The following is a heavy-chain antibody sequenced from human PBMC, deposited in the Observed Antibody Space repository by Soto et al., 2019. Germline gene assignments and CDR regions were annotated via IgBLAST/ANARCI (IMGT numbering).Heavy chain of an antibody. CDR2: ISGSGGST. CDR1: GFTFSSYA. Sequence: GGSLRLSWAASGFTFSSYAMSWVRQAPGKGLEWVSAISGSGGSTYYADSVKGRFTISRDNSKNTLYLQMNSLRAEDTAVYYCARLNGSFNGDYFDYWGQGTPVTVSS. J-gene: IGHJ4*02. D-gene: IGHD3-10*01. CDR3: ARLNGSFNGDYFDY. V-gene: IGHV3-23*01.